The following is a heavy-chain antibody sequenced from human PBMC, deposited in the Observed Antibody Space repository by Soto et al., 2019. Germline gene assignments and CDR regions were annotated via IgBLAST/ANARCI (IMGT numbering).Heavy chain of an antibody. CDR2: MNPNSGNT. CDR1: GYTFTSYD. Sequence: ASVKVSCKASGYTFTSYDINWVRQATGQGLEWMGWMNPNSGNTGYARKFQGRVTMTRNTSISTAYMELSSLRSEDTAVYYCARGGLYYYGSGSYYYYYGMDVWGQGTTVTVSS. CDR3: ARGGLYYYGSGSYYYYYGMDV. J-gene: IGHJ6*02. V-gene: IGHV1-8*01. D-gene: IGHD3-10*01.